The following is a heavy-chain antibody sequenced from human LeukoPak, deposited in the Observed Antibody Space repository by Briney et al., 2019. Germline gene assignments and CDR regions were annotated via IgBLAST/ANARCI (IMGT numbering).Heavy chain of an antibody. CDR3: ARLFGGVTTFDY. CDR2: ISSSGSTI. Sequence: SGGSLRLSCAASGFTFSSYEMNWVRQAPGKGLEWVSYISSSGSTIYYADSVKGRFTISRDNAKNSLYLQMNSLRVEDTAVYYCARLFGGVTTFDYWGQGALVTVSS. J-gene: IGHJ4*02. V-gene: IGHV3-48*03. D-gene: IGHD2-8*02. CDR1: GFTFSSYE.